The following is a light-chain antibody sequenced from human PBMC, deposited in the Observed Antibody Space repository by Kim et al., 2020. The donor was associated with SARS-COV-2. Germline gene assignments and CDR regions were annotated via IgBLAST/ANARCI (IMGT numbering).Light chain of an antibody. CDR2: AAS. CDR3: QKYNSAPPWT. V-gene: IGKV1-27*01. CDR1: QGISNY. J-gene: IGKJ1*01. Sequence: SVGDRVTITCRASQGISNYLAWYQQKPGKVPKLLIYAASALQSGVPSRFSGSGSGTDFTLTISSLQPEDVATYYCQKYNSAPPWTFGQGTKVDIK.